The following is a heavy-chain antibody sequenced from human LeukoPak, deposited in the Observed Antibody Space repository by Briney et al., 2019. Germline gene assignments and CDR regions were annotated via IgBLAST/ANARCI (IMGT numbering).Heavy chain of an antibody. CDR2: IYPGDSDA. V-gene: IGHV5-51*01. CDR3: ARRRDLYSGSYYTFDY. Sequence: GESLKISCKGSGYSFTSYWIGWVRQMPGKGLEWMGIIYPGDSDAGYSPSFQGQVTISADKSISTAYLQWSSLKASDTAMYYCARRRDLYSGSYYTFDYWGQGTLVTVSS. D-gene: IGHD1-26*01. J-gene: IGHJ4*02. CDR1: GYSFTSYW.